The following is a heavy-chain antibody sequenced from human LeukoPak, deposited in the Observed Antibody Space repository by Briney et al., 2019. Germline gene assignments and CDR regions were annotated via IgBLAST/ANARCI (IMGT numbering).Heavy chain of an antibody. D-gene: IGHD3-10*01. V-gene: IGHV4-59*01. CDR2: IYYSGST. J-gene: IGHJ5*02. CDR1: GGSISSYY. CDR3: ARGRGYYGSEPYNWFDP. Sequence: SETLSLTCTVSGGSISSYYWSWIRQPPGKGLEWIGYIYYSGSTNYNPSLKSRVTISVDTSKNQFSLKLSSVTAADTAVYYCARGRGYYGSEPYNWFDPSGQGTLVTVSS.